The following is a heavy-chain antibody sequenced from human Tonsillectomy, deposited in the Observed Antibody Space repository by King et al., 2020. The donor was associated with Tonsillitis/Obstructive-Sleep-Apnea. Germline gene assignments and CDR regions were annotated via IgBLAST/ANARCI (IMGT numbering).Heavy chain of an antibody. D-gene: IGHD6-6*01. CDR1: GFSLSTSGVG. Sequence: TLKESGPTLVKPTQTLTLTCTFSGFSLSTSGVGVGWIRQPPGKTLEWLALIYWDDDKRYSPSLKSRLTITKDTSKNQVVLTMTNIDPVDTATYYCAHRRQYNRGVIFDIWGQGTMVTVSS. CDR3: AHRRQYNRGVIFDI. CDR2: IYWDDDK. V-gene: IGHV2-5*02. J-gene: IGHJ3*02.